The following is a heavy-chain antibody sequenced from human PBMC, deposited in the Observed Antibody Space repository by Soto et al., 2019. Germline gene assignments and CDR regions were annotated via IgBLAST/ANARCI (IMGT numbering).Heavy chain of an antibody. J-gene: IGHJ6*02. CDR3: AREGSNKPGFYYGMDA. D-gene: IGHD4-4*01. Sequence: QVQLVESGGGVVQPGRSLRLSCAASGFTFSSNGMHWVRQAPGKGLEWVASIWSDGSNKYSADSVKGRFTISRDNSRNTLYLQMESLRAEDTAVYYCAREGSNKPGFYYGMDAWGQGTNASVSS. CDR2: IWSDGSNK. CDR1: GFTFSSNG. V-gene: IGHV3-33*01.